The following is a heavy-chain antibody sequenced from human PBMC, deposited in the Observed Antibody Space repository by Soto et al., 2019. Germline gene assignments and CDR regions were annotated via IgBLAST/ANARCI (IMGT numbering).Heavy chain of an antibody. J-gene: IGHJ3*02. V-gene: IGHV1-18*01. CDR2: ISAYNGNT. D-gene: IGHD3-3*01. CDR1: GYTFTSYG. CDR3: ARGRYDFWSGYPQHDAFDI. Sequence: ASVKVSCKASGYTFTSYGISWVRQAPGQGLEWMGWISAYNGNTNYAQKLQGRVTMTTDTSTSTAYMEPRSLRSDDTAVYYCARGRYDFWSGYPQHDAFDIWGQGTMVTVSS.